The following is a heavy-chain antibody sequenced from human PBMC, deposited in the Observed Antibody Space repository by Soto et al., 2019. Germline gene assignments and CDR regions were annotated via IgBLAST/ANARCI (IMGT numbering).Heavy chain of an antibody. CDR3: AKDVPGYIFATLDY. CDR1: GFTFSSYA. D-gene: IGHD2-15*01. V-gene: IGHV3-30*02. J-gene: IGHJ4*02. Sequence: GGSLRLSCAASGFTFSSYAMHWVRQAPGKGLEWVAVIMYDGSNKYYAASVKGRFTISRDNSKNTLYLQLNSLRPEDTAVYYCAKDVPGYIFATLDYWGLGTLVTSPQ. CDR2: IMYDGSNK.